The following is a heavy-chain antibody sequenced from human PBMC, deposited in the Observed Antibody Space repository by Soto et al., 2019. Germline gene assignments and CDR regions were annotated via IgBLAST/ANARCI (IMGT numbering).Heavy chain of an antibody. CDR3: AKDDTYYYDSSGYYYYGMDV. D-gene: IGHD3-22*01. CDR1: GFTFSSYG. CDR2: ISYDGSNK. V-gene: IGHV3-30*18. J-gene: IGHJ6*04. Sequence: QVQLVESGGGVVQPGRSLRLSCAASGFTFSSYGMHWVRQAPGKGLEWVAVISYDGSNKYYADSVKGRFTISRDNSKNTLYLKMNSLRAEDRVVYYCAKDDTYYYDSSGYYYYGMDVWGKGTTVTVSS.